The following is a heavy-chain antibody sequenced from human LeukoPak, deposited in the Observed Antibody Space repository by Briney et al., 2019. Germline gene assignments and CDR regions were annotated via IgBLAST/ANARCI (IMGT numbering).Heavy chain of an antibody. J-gene: IGHJ4*02. CDR1: GFTFSSFA. D-gene: IGHD6-13*01. Sequence: PGGSLRLSCAAYGFTFSSFAMSWVRQAPGKGLEWVSGISGSGGSTYYADSVKGRFTISRDNSKNTLYLQMNSLRAEDTAVYYCAKDMYSSSWYYFDYWGQGTLVTVSS. V-gene: IGHV3-23*01. CDR3: AKDMYSSSWYYFDY. CDR2: ISGSGGST.